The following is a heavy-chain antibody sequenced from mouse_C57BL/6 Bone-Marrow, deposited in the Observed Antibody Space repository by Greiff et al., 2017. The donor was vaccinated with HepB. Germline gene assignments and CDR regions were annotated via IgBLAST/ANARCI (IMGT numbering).Heavy chain of an antibody. CDR2: ILPGSGST. Sequence: QVQLQQSGAELMKPGASVKLSCKATGYTFTGYWIEWVKQRPGHGLEWIGEILPGSGSTNYNEKFKGKATFTADTSSNTASMQLSSLTTEDAAIYCCAGGDCSGYVAYWGQGTTVTVSA. V-gene: IGHV1-9*01. D-gene: IGHD3-2*02. CDR3: AGGDCSGYVAY. J-gene: IGHJ3*01. CDR1: GYTFTGYW.